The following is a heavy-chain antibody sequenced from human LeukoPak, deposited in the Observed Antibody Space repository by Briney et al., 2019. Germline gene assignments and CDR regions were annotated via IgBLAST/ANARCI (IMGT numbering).Heavy chain of an antibody. Sequence: GGSLRLSCAASGFTFSGYGMHWVRKAPGKGLEWVSFIRYDESNKYYADSVKGRFTVSRDNSKNTLYLQMNSLRAEDTAVYYCVRGAYSSSWLNFDYWGQGTLVTVSS. J-gene: IGHJ4*02. CDR3: VRGAYSSSWLNFDY. D-gene: IGHD6-13*01. CDR2: IRYDESNK. CDR1: GFTFSGYG. V-gene: IGHV3-30*02.